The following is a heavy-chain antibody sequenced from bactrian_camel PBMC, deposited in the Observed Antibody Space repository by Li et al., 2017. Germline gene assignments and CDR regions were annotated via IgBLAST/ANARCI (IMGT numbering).Heavy chain of an antibody. J-gene: IGHJ4*01. D-gene: IGHD4*01. CDR2: INRRGGNT. Sequence: VQLVESGGGLVQPGGSLRLSCAASGFTFSDYDMSWVRQAPGKGLECVSAINRRGGNTYYADSVKGRFAVSHSQDSAKNTVTVYLQMNSLKPEDTGIYYCAVDRCGVATGWLDPRRYNYWGQGTQVTVS. CDR3: AVDRCGVATGWLDPRRYNY. CDR1: GFTFSDYD. V-gene: IGHV3S40*01.